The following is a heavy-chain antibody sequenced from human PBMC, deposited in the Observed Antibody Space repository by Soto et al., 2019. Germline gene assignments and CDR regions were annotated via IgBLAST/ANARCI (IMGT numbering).Heavy chain of an antibody. CDR3: AREVVTAILGWFDP. Sequence: GGSLRLSCAASGFTFSSYGMHWVRQAPGKGLEWVAVIWYDGSNKYYADSVKGRFTISRDNSKNTLYLQMNSLRAEDTAVYYCAREVVTAILGWFDPWGQGTLVTVSS. CDR1: GFTFSSYG. J-gene: IGHJ5*02. V-gene: IGHV3-33*01. D-gene: IGHD2-21*02. CDR2: IWYDGSNK.